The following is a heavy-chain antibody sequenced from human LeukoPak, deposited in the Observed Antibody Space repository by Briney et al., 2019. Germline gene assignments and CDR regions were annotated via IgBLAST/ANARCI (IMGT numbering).Heavy chain of an antibody. CDR1: GFIFSNNA. V-gene: IGHV3-30-3*02. CDR3: AKNLGLRYSPVDY. CDR2: ISYDGGNK. J-gene: IGHJ4*02. Sequence: GGSLRLSCVASGFIFSNNAMHWVRQAPGKGLEWVALISYDGGNKYYADSVKGRFTISRDNSKNTLNLQMNSLRSEDTAVYYCAKNLGLRYSPVDYWGQGTLVTVSS. D-gene: IGHD2-15*01.